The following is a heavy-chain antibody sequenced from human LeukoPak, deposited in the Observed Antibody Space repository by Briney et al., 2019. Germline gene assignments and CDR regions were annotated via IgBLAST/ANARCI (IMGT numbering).Heavy chain of an antibody. CDR2: INPNSGGT. CDR1: GYTFTGYY. Sequence: ASVKVSCKAFGYTFTGYYMHWVRQAPGQGLEWMGWINPNSGGTNYAQKFQGRVTMTRDTSISTAYMELSRLRSDDTAVYYCARETDDSIYERAYNWFDPWGQGTLVTVSS. J-gene: IGHJ5*02. D-gene: IGHD5/OR15-5a*01. CDR3: ARETDDSIYERAYNWFDP. V-gene: IGHV1-2*02.